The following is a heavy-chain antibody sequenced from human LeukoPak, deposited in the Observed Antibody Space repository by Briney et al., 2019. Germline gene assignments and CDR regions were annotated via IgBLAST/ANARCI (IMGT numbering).Heavy chain of an antibody. CDR1: GGSISSYY. J-gene: IGHJ4*02. Sequence: PSETLSLTCTVSGGSISSYYWSWIRQPAGKGLEWIGRIYTSGSTNYNPSLKSRVTISVDTSKNQFSLKLSSVTAADTAVYYCARVGYSGYDFTPHFDYWGQGTLVTVSS. CDR3: ARVGYSGYDFTPHFDY. V-gene: IGHV4-4*07. CDR2: IYTSGST. D-gene: IGHD5-12*01.